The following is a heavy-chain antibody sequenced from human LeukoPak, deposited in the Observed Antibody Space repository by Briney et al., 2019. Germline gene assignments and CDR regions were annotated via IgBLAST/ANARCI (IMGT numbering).Heavy chain of an antibody. CDR3: ARVSAAAAFDY. V-gene: IGHV4-39*06. CDR1: GGSISSSSYY. J-gene: IGHJ4*02. D-gene: IGHD6-13*01. CDR2: IYYSGST. Sequence: SETLSLTCTVSGGSISSSSYYWGWIRQPPGMGLEWIGRIYYSGSTYYNPSLKSRVTISVDTSKTQFPLKLSSVTAADTAVYYCARVSAAAAFDYWGQGTLVTVSS.